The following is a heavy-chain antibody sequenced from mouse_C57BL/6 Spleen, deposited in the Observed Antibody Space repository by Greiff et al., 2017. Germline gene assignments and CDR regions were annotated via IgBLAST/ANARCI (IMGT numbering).Heavy chain of an antibody. J-gene: IGHJ2*01. Sequence: QVQLQQSGAELVRPGSSVKLSCTASGYTFTSYWMHWVKQRPIQGLEWIGNIDPSDSETHYTQKFKDKATLTVDKSSSTAYMQLSSLTSEDSAVYCCARLGYCSSYGFAYWGKGTTLTVSS. CDR3: ARLGYCSSYGFAY. CDR1: GYTFTSYW. CDR2: IDPSDSET. V-gene: IGHV1-52*01. D-gene: IGHD1-1*01.